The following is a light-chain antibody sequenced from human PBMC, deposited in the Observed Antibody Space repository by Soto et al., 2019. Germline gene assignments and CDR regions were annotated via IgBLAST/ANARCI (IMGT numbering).Light chain of an antibody. CDR1: QTISSW. Sequence: DIQLTHSHSTLSATSVERVTIXLQAIQTISSWMAWYQQKPGKAPKLLVYDASTLQSGVASRFSGSGSGTEFTLIISGLQPDDSATYYCQQYTNTNNPWMFGQGTKVDI. V-gene: IGKV1-5*01. CDR2: DAS. CDR3: QQYTNTNNPWM. J-gene: IGKJ1*01.